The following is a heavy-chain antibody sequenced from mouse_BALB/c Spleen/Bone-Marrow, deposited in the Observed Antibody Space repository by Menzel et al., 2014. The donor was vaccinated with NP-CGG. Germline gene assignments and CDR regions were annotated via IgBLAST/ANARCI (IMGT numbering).Heavy chain of an antibody. V-gene: IGHV1-69*01. CDR3: AREARTGAWFAY. Sequence: QVQLKDSGAELVMPGASVKMSCKASGYTFTDYWMHWVKQRPRQGLEWIGAIDTSDSYTSYNQNFKDKATLTADKSSSTAYMQLNSLTSEDFAVYYCAREARTGAWFAYWGQGTLVTVSA. J-gene: IGHJ3*01. D-gene: IGHD4-1*01. CDR1: GYTFTDYW. CDR2: IDTSDSYT.